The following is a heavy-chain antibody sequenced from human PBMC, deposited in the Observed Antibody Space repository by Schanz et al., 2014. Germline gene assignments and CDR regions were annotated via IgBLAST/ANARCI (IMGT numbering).Heavy chain of an antibody. CDR1: GYSFISHA. Sequence: QVQLVQSGAEVKKPGASVKVSCKASGYSFISHAIHWVRQAPGQRLEWMGWISPYNGNTNYAQKLQGRVTMTTDTSTSTAYMELRSLRSDDTAVYYCARAKRFGDMDVWGQGTTVTVSS. CDR3: ARAKRFGDMDV. CDR2: ISPYNGNT. V-gene: IGHV1-3*01. J-gene: IGHJ6*02. D-gene: IGHD3-10*01.